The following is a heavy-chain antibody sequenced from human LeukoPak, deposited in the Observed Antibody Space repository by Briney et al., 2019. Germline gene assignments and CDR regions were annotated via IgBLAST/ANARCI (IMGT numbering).Heavy chain of an antibody. CDR3: ARAYYYDSSGYYTFDY. D-gene: IGHD3-22*01. CDR1: GGTFSSYA. Sequence: ASVKVSCKASGGTFSSYAISWVRQAPGQGLEWMGGIIPIFGTANYAQKFQGRVTITADKSTSTAYMELSSLRSDDTAVYYCARAYYYDSSGYYTFDYWGQGTLVTVSS. CDR2: IIPIFGTA. J-gene: IGHJ4*02. V-gene: IGHV1-69*06.